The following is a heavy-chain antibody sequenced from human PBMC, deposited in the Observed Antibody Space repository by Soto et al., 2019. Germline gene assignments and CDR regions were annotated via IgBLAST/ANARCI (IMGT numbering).Heavy chain of an antibody. J-gene: IGHJ4*02. D-gene: IGHD4-17*01. Sequence: QVQLVQSGDEVKKPWSSMKVSCKASGGTSSSYAINWVRQTPGPGLGLEWMGGIIPLFEAKSYAQKFKGRVTISADKSTSTAYMELSSLRSEDTAVYYCAGGRPYYNGDSMYYFDYWGQETLVTVSS. V-gene: IGHV1-69*13. CDR2: IIPLFEAK. CDR1: GGTSSSYA. CDR3: AGGRPYYNGDSMYYFDY.